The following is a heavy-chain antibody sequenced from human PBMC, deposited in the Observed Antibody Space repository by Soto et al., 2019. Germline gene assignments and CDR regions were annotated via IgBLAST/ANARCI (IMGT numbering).Heavy chain of an antibody. Sequence: QVQPVQSGAEVKKPGASVKVSCKASGYTFTSYGISWVRQAPGQGLEWMGWISAYNGNTNYAQKLQVRCTMTTDTSTRTDYMELGSLRSDDTAVYYCARDAGYRITMIVVVSTERGGMDVSGQGTTVNVSS. D-gene: IGHD3-22*01. J-gene: IGHJ6*02. CDR1: GYTFTSYG. CDR2: ISAYNGNT. CDR3: ARDAGYRITMIVVVSTERGGMDV. V-gene: IGHV1-18*01.